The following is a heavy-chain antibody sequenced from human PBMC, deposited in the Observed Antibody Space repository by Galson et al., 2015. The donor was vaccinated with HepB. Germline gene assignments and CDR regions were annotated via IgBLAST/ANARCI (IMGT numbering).Heavy chain of an antibody. CDR3: AKDRETYCSSTSCYWFDY. J-gene: IGHJ4*02. D-gene: IGHD2-2*01. Sequence: SLRLSCAASGFTFSSYAMSWVRQAPGKGLEWVSAISGSGGSTYYADSVKGRFTISRDNSKNTLYLQMNSLRAEDTAVYYCAKDRETYCSSTSCYWFDYWGQGTLVTVSS. CDR1: GFTFSSYA. CDR2: ISGSGGST. V-gene: IGHV3-23*01.